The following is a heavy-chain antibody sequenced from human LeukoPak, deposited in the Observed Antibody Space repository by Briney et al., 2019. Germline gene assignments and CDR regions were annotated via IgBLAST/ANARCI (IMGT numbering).Heavy chain of an antibody. CDR3: ARDRGGYYDSSGLDY. D-gene: IGHD3-22*01. Sequence: PSETLSLTCAVYGGSFSGYYWGWIRQPPGKGREWIGEINHSGSTNYNPSLKSRVTISVDTSKNQFSLKLSSVTAADTAVYYCARDRGGYYDSSGLDYWGQGTLVTVSS. CDR2: INHSGST. CDR1: GGSFSGYY. V-gene: IGHV4-34*01. J-gene: IGHJ4*02.